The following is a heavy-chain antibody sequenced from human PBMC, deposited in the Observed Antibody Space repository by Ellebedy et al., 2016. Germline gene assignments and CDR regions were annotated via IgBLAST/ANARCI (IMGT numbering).Heavy chain of an antibody. Sequence: GESLKISCAASGFTVSSNYMSWVRQAPGKGLEWVSAISGSGGSTYYADSVKGRFTISRDNSKNTLYLQMNSLRAEDTAVYYCAKAGQIGYCSGGSCYPPVDWGQGTLVTVSS. D-gene: IGHD2-15*01. CDR1: GFTVSSNY. V-gene: IGHV3-23*01. CDR2: ISGSGGST. CDR3: AKAGQIGYCSGGSCYPPVD. J-gene: IGHJ4*02.